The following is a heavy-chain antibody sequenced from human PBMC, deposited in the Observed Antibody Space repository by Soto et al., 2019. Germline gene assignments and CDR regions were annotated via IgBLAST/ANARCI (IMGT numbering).Heavy chain of an antibody. CDR1: GGSIFSDD. D-gene: IGHD5-12*01. CDR3: ARGYRFDP. J-gene: IGHJ5*02. CDR2: ISRSGSS. Sequence: SETLSLTCTVSGGSIFSDDWTWIRQPPGKGLEWIGYISRSGSSSFAPSLKGRVTFSTDTSKNQVSLKMTYVTVADTAVYYCARGYRFDPWGPGTLVTVSS. V-gene: IGHV4-59*01.